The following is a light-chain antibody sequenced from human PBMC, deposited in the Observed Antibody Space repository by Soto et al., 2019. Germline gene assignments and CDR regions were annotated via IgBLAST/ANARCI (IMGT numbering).Light chain of an antibody. V-gene: IGKV3-20*01. Sequence: EIVLTQSPGTLSLSPGERASLSCRASQRISSTFLAWYQQKPGQAPRLLIYGASSRATGIPDRFSGSGSGTDFTLTISRLEVEDFAMYYCQQCGGSPTFGQGTKVEVK. CDR3: QQCGGSPT. CDR1: QRISSTF. J-gene: IGKJ1*01. CDR2: GAS.